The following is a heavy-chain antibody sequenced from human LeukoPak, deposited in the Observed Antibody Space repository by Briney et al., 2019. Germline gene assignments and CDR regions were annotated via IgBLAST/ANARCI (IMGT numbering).Heavy chain of an antibody. D-gene: IGHD1-14*01. CDR1: GFTFGGYG. CDR2: IAYDGSRA. CDR3: TRYNNDHFDY. J-gene: IGHJ4*02. Sequence: GGSLRLSCAGSGFTFGGYGMHWFRQTPGKGREWVAVIAYDGSRAFYADSVKGRFTISRDNTKNTMSVQMDDLRAEDTAVYYCTRYNNDHFDYWGQGTLVTVSS. V-gene: IGHV3-33*01.